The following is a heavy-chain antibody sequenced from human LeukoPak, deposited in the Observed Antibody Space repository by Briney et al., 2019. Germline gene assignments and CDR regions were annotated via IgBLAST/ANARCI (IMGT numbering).Heavy chain of an antibody. V-gene: IGHV3-74*01. CDR2: ILSDGITT. CDR3: ARGAAGAFDV. D-gene: IGHD6-13*01. CDR1: GFTFSSFW. Sequence: GGSLRLSCAASGFTFSSFWMYWVRQAPGKGLVWVSRILSDGITTGYADSVKGRFTISRDNAKSTLYLRMNSLRAEDTAVYYCARGAAGAFDVWGQGTMVTVSP. J-gene: IGHJ3*01.